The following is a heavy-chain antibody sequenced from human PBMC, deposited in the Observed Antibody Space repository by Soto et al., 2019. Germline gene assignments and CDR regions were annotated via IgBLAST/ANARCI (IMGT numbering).Heavy chain of an antibody. D-gene: IGHD4-17*01. Sequence: SETLSLTCTVSCDSISKYYWNWIRQPAGKGLEWIGRIHSTRSPNYNPSLKSRVTMSVDTSKNQFSLKLNLTSVTAADTAVYYCARSPAYGDYANLDTWGQGTLVTVSS. CDR3: ARSPAYGDYANLDT. CDR2: IHSTRSP. J-gene: IGHJ5*02. CDR1: CDSISKYY. V-gene: IGHV4-4*07.